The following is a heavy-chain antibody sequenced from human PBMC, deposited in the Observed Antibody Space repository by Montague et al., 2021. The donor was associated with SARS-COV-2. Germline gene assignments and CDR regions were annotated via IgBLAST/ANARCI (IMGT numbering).Heavy chain of an antibody. CDR2: ISDGGTST. CDR1: GFTFDSHA. CDR3: AKDLETSGWYTFFFDS. V-gene: IGHV3-23*01. Sequence: SLRLSCAGSGFTFDSHAMSWVRQAPGKGLEWVAGISDGGTSTYYADSVKGRLIISRDNSKSTLYLQIHSLRAEDTAVYYCAKDLETSGWYTFFFDSWGQGTLVTVS. J-gene: IGHJ4*02. D-gene: IGHD6-19*01.